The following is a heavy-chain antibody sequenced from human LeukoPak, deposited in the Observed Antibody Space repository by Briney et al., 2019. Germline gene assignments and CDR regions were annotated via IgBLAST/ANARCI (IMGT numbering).Heavy chain of an antibody. CDR3: ARDRGYYDSSGFLFRYYGMDV. V-gene: IGHV1-18*01. J-gene: IGHJ6*02. CDR1: GYIFSSYG. Sequence: ASVKVSCKASGYIFSSYGISWVRQAPGQGLEWMGWISAYNGNTNYAQKLQGRVTMTTDTSTSTAYMELRSLRSDDTAVYYCARDRGYYDSSGFLFRYYGMDVWGQGTTVTVSS. D-gene: IGHD3-22*01. CDR2: ISAYNGNT.